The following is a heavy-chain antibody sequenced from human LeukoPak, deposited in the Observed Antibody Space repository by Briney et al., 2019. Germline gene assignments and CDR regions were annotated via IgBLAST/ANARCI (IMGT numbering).Heavy chain of an antibody. CDR1: GGSFSGYY. V-gene: IGHV4-34*01. J-gene: IGHJ4*02. CDR2: INHSGST. Sequence: SETLSLTCAVYGGSFSGYYWSWIRQPPGKGLEWIGEINHSGSTNYNPSLKSRVTISVDTSKNQFSLKLSSVTAADTAVYYCARGRDSSSWVSRLYYFDYRGQGTLVTVSS. CDR3: ARGRDSSSWVSRLYYFDY. D-gene: IGHD6-13*01.